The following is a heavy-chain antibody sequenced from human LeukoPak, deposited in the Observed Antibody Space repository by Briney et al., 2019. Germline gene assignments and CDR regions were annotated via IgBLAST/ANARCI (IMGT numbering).Heavy chain of an antibody. CDR1: GGSISSGVYY. D-gene: IGHD3-10*01. J-gene: IGHJ4*02. CDR2: IYYSGST. V-gene: IGHV4-31*03. CDR3: ARGLVRGSGKIDY. Sequence: PSETLSLTCTVSGGSISSGVYYWSWIRQHPGKGLEWIGYIYYSGSTYYNPSLKSRVTISVDTSKNQFSLKLSSVTAADTAVYYCARGLVRGSGKIDYWGQGTLVTVSS.